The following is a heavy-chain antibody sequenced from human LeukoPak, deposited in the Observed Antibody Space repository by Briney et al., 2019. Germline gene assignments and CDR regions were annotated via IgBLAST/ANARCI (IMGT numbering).Heavy chain of an antibody. CDR3: ARAVAYTYYYGSGSYYNVGYFDY. Sequence: GGSLRLSCAASGFTFSSHWMIWVRKAPGKELEWVANIKKDGSEKYYVDSVKGRFTISRDNAKNSLYLQMNSLRAEDTAVYYCARAVAYTYYYGSGSYYNVGYFDYWGQGTLVTVSS. J-gene: IGHJ4*02. CDR2: IKKDGSEK. D-gene: IGHD3-10*01. CDR1: GFTFSSHW. V-gene: IGHV3-7*01.